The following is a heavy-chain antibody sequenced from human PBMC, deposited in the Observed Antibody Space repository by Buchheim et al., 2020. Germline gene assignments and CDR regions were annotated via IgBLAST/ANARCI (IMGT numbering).Heavy chain of an antibody. J-gene: IGHJ4*02. D-gene: IGHD5-12*01. CDR2: IYYSGST. CDR1: VGSISSGGDY. Sequence: QVQLQESGPGLVKPSQTLSLTCTVSVGSISSGGDYCSWIRQHPGKGLEWIGYIYYSGSTYYNPSLKSRVTISVDTSKNPFSLKLSSVTAADTAVYYCAREGYSGYDSDYFDYWGQGTL. CDR3: AREGYSGYDSDYFDY. V-gene: IGHV4-31*03.